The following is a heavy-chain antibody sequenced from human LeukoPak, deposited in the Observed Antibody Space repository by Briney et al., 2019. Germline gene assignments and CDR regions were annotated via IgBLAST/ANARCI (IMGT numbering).Heavy chain of an antibody. Sequence: GGSLRLSCAASGFTVSSNYMSWVRQAPVKGLEYVSVIYTGGSTYYADSVKGRYTISRDKSKTTLDLQMDSLRAEDTAVYYCAILIAAAGRVYFDSWGQGTLVTVSS. D-gene: IGHD6-13*01. CDR2: IYTGGST. J-gene: IGHJ4*02. V-gene: IGHV3-53*01. CDR3: AILIAAAGRVYFDS. CDR1: GFTVSSNY.